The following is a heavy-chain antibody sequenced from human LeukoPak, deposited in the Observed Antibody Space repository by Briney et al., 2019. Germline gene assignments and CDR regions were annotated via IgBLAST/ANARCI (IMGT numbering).Heavy chain of an antibody. CDR1: GFSISNYG. CDR3: ARGYSSGWNFDY. V-gene: IGHV3-48*02. J-gene: IGHJ4*02. CDR2: IRSDSSKK. D-gene: IGHD6-19*01. Sequence: GQSLRLSCAGSGFSISNYGMNWVRQAPGKGLEWLSYIRSDSSKKYYADSVEGRFTISRDNAQNSLYLQMNSLRDEDSGVYYCARGYSSGWNFDYWGQGTLVTVSS.